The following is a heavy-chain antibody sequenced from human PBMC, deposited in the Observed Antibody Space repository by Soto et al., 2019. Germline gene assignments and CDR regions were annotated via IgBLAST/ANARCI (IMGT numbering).Heavy chain of an antibody. Sequence: GGSLRLSCAASGFNVNSDYMNWVRQTPGKGLEWVASIYSGETTYYADSVRGRFTISSDKSTNTLYFQLSSLRIEDTAVYYCTRDGRGLGRLSLFEYWGQGVLVTVSS. CDR3: TRDGRGLGRLSLFEY. CDR2: IYSGETT. J-gene: IGHJ4*02. D-gene: IGHD2-21*02. V-gene: IGHV3-53*01. CDR1: GFNVNSDY.